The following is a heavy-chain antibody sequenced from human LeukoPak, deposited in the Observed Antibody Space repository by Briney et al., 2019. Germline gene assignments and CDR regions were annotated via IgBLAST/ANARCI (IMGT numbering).Heavy chain of an antibody. D-gene: IGHD4-23*01. CDR2: IYYSGST. CDR3: ARRGNSRSVDY. V-gene: IGHV4-39*01. J-gene: IGHJ4*02. CDR1: GGSISSSSYY. Sequence: SETLSLTCTVSGGSISSSSYYWGWIRQPPGQGLEWIGSIYYSGSTYYNPSLKSRVTISVDTSKNQFSLKLSSVTAADTAAYYCARRGNSRSVDYWGQETLVTVSS.